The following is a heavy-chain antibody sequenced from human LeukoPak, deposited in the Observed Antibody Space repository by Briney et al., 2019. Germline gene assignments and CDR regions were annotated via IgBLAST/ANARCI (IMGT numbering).Heavy chain of an antibody. CDR2: ISGDGGST. D-gene: IGHD3-3*01. V-gene: IGHV3-43*02. CDR1: GFTFDDYA. J-gene: IGHJ4*02. CDR3: AKVSLITIFGVPLLPIDY. Sequence: GGSLRLSCAASGFTFDDYAMHWVRQAPGKGLEWVSLISGDGGSTYYADSVKGRFTISRVNSKNTLYLQMNSLRAEDTAVYYCAKVSLITIFGVPLLPIDYWGQGTLVTVSS.